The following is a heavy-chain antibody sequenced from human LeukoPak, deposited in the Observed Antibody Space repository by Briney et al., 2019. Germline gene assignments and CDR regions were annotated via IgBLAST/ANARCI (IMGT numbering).Heavy chain of an antibody. CDR1: GFTFSSYW. D-gene: IGHD4-17*01. J-gene: IGHJ1*01. CDR3: YGANAEH. CDR2: INTDGSST. V-gene: IGHV3-74*03. Sequence: PGGSLRLSCAASGFTFSSYWMHWVRQAPGKGLMWVSGINTDGSSTMYADSVKGRSTISRDNPKNTWYLQMNSLRRENTPVYHGYGANAEHWGQGTLVTVSS.